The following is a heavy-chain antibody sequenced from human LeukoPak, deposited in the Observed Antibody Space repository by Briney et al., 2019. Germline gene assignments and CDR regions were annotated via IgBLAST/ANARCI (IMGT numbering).Heavy chain of an antibody. CDR1: GFTFDDYA. CDR2: ISGDGGST. Sequence: GGSLRLSCAASGFTFDDYAMHWVRQAPGKGLEWVSLISGDGGSTYYADSVKGRFTISRDNSKNPLYLQMNSLRAEDTALYYCAKDLAYDILTGYYYGMDVWGQGTTVTVSS. J-gene: IGHJ6*02. D-gene: IGHD3-9*01. V-gene: IGHV3-43*02. CDR3: AKDLAYDILTGYYYGMDV.